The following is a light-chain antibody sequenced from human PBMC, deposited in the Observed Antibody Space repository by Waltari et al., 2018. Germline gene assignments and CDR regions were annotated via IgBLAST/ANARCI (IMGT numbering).Light chain of an antibody. V-gene: IGKV3-20*01. J-gene: IGKJ1*01. Sequence: DIVLTQSPGTLSLSPGARATLSCRASQSVSRSVAWYQQNPGQAPRLLIYGSSSRATGVPDRFRGSGSGTDFSLTISGLEPEDFAVYYCQHYVRLPLSFGQGTKVEIK. CDR3: QHYVRLPLS. CDR1: QSVSRS. CDR2: GSS.